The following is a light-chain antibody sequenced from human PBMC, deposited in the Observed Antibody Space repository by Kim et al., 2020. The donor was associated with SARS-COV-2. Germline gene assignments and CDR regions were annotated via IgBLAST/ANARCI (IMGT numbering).Light chain of an antibody. CDR2: AAS. CDR3: LQHSTFPIT. Sequence: SVGDRVTITCRASQDIRNHLGWYQQKPGKDPKRLIYAASSLQSGVPSRFSGSGSGTEFTLTIGSLQPEDFATYYCLQHSTFPITFGQGTRLEIK. V-gene: IGKV1-17*01. J-gene: IGKJ5*01. CDR1: QDIRNH.